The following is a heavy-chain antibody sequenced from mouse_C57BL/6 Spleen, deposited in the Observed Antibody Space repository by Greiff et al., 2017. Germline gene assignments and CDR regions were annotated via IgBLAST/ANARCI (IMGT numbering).Heavy chain of an antibody. Sequence: EVKLVESGGGLVQPKGSLKLSCAASGFSFNTYAMNWVRQAPGKGLEWVARIRSKSNNYATYYADSVKDRFTISRDDSESMLYLQMNNLKTEDTAMYYCVRRSLYYYGSSYHWYFDVWGTGTTVTVSS. J-gene: IGHJ1*03. CDR1: GFSFNTYA. CDR3: VRRSLYYYGSSYHWYFDV. D-gene: IGHD1-1*01. CDR2: IRSKSNNYAT. V-gene: IGHV10-1*01.